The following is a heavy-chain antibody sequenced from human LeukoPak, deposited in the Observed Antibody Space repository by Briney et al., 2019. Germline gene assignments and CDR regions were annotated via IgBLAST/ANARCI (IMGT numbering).Heavy chain of an antibody. D-gene: IGHD3-10*01. CDR3: ARAPRGELFLDY. Sequence: PGGSLRLSCAASGFTFSSYGMHWVRHAPGKGLEWVAVIWYDGSNKYYADSVKGRFTISRDNSKNTLYLQMNSLRAEDTAVYYCARAPRGELFLDYWGQGTLVTVSS. CDR2: IWYDGSNK. V-gene: IGHV3-33*01. CDR1: GFTFSSYG. J-gene: IGHJ4*02.